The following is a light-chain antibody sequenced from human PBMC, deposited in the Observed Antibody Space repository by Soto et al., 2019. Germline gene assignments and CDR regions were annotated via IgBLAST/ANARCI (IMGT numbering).Light chain of an antibody. J-gene: IGLJ1*01. V-gene: IGLV2-23*02. CDR1: SSDVGSYNL. Sequence: QSALTQPASVSGSPGQSITISCTGTSSDVGSYNLVSWYQQHPGKAPKLMIYEVSKRPSGVSNRFSGSKSGNTASLTISGLQAEHEADYYCCSYAGSSTGYVFGTGTKLTVL. CDR3: CSYAGSSTGYV. CDR2: EVS.